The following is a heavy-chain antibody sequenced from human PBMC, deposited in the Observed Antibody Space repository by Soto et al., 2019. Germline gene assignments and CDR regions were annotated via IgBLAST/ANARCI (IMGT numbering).Heavy chain of an antibody. CDR3: ARARGDSYLGAGWFDP. V-gene: IGHV4-59*01. CDR2: IYYSGST. D-gene: IGHD5-18*01. CDR1: GGSISSYY. J-gene: IGHJ5*02. Sequence: SETLSLTCTVSGGSISSYYWRWIRQPPGKGLEWIGYIYYSGSTDYNPSLKSRVTISVDTSKNQFSLKLSSVTAADTAVYYCARARGDSYLGAGWFDPWGQGTLVTVSS.